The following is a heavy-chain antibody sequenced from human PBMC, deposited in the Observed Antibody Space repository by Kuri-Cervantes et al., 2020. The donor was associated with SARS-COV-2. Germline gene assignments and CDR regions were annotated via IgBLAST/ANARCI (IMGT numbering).Heavy chain of an antibody. CDR2: IAYDGNNK. D-gene: IGHD3-10*01. CDR3: TVTSLGYRRTTGRHADY. V-gene: IGHV3-30*03. J-gene: IGHJ4*02. CDR1: GFTFSSYG. Sequence: LTCAASGFTFSSYGMHWVRHAPGKGLEWVAVIAYDGNNKYYADSVKGRFTISRDNPKNTLFLQMNSLRAEDTAVYYCTVTSLGYRRTTGRHADYWGQGTLVTVSS.